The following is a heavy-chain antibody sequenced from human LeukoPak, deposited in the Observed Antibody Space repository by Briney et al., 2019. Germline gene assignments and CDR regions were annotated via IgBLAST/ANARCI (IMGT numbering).Heavy chain of an antibody. V-gene: IGHV3-30*18. J-gene: IGHJ4*02. D-gene: IGHD5-18*01. CDR2: ISYDGSNK. CDR3: AKGPWIQLWLDY. Sequence: RVLRLSCAASGFTFSSYGMHWVRQAPGKGLEWVAVISYDGSNKYYADSVKGRFTISRDNSKNTLYLQMNSLRAEDTAVYYCAKGPWIQLWLDYWGQGTLVTVSS. CDR1: GFTFSSYG.